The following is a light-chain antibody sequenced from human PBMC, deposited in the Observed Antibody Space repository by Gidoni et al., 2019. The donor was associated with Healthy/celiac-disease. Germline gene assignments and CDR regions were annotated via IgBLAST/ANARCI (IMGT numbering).Light chain of an antibody. J-gene: IGLJ2*01. V-gene: IGLV1-40*01. CDR3: QSYDSSLSGSVV. Sequence: QSVLTQPPSVSAAPGPRVTISCTGSSPNIGAGYDVHWYQQLPGTAPNLLIFGNSNRPSGVPDRFSGSKSGTSASLAITGLQAEDEADYYCQSYDSSLSGSVVFGGGTKLTVL. CDR2: GNS. CDR1: SPNIGAGYD.